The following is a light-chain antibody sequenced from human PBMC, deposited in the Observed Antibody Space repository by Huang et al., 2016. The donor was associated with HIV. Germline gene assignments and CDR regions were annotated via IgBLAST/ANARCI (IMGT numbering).Light chain of an antibody. CDR3: QQYYHNPLT. J-gene: IGKJ4*01. Sequence: DIVMTQSPDSLTVSLGERATINCRSSQSLFFSSNKRSYLAWYQKKPGQPPKLVISWASARESGVPDRCSGSGSETHFTLTINSLQAEDVAVYYCQQYYHNPLTFGGGTKVEI. CDR1: QSLFFSSNKRSY. CDR2: WAS. V-gene: IGKV4-1*01.